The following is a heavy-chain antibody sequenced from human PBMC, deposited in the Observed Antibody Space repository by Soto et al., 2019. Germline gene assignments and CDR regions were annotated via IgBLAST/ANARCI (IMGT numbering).Heavy chain of an antibody. J-gene: IGHJ5*02. CDR2: IKSKANNYAT. Sequence: GGSLRLSCAASGFNFNDFAMHWVRQASGKGLEWVGRIKSKANNYATAYAASVKGRFTISRDDSKKTAYLQMNNLKSNNTVVYYCTKLKDVSSDGGCYYDPWGQGTLVTVSS. CDR3: TKLKDVSSDGGCYYDP. D-gene: IGHD2-15*01. V-gene: IGHV3-73*01. CDR1: GFNFNDFA.